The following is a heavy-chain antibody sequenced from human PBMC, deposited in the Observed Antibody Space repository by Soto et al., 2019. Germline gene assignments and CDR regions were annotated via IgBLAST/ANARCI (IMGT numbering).Heavy chain of an antibody. V-gene: IGHV1-2*04. D-gene: IGHD3-10*01. J-gene: IGHJ5*02. CDR2: INPNSGGT. Sequence: GASVKVSCKASGYTFTGYYMHWVRQAPGQGLEWMGWINPNSGGTNYAQKFQGWVTMTRDTSISTAYMELSRLRSDDTAVYYCAREVITMVRGVIGSHWFDPWGQGTLVTVSS. CDR1: GYTFTGYY. CDR3: AREVITMVRGVIGSHWFDP.